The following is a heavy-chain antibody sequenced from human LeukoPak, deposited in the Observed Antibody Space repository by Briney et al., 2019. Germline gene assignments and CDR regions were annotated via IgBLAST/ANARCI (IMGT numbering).Heavy chain of an antibody. Sequence: ASVKVSCKASGYTFTGYNVHWVRQAPGQGLEWMGSINSYRGGTNYAEKFQGRVTMTRETSITTVYMELNRLRSDDTAIYYCARGNLEHRYYNYGMDAWGQGTTVIVSS. V-gene: IGHV1-2*02. CDR2: INSYRGGT. D-gene: IGHD1-1*01. CDR1: GYTFTGYN. J-gene: IGHJ6*02. CDR3: ARGNLEHRYYNYGMDA.